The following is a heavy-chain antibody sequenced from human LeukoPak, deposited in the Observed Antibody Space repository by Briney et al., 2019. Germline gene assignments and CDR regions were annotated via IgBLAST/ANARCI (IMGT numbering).Heavy chain of an antibody. CDR3: ARGPKGYYGMDV. CDR2: ITSSSSYT. V-gene: IGHV3-11*05. J-gene: IGHJ6*02. CDR1: GFTFSSYE. Sequence: GGSLRLSCAASGFTFSSYEMSWIRQAPGKGLEWVSSITSSSSYTNYADSVKGRFTISRDNAKNSLYLQMNSLRAENTAVYYCARGPKGYYGMDVWGQGTTVTVSS.